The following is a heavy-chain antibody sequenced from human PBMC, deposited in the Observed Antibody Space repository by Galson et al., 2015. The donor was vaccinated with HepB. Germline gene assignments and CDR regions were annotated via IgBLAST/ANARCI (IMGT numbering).Heavy chain of an antibody. CDR3: ARVTGRAVVVVDDAFDI. V-gene: IGHV1-2*02. CDR1: GYTFTGYY. CDR2: INPNSGGT. Sequence: SVKVSCKASGYTFTGYYMHWVRQAPGQGLEWMGWINPNSGGTNYAQKFQGRVTMTRDTSISTAYMELSRLRSDDTAVYYCARVTGRAVVVVDDAFDIWGQGTMVTVSS. J-gene: IGHJ3*02. D-gene: IGHD3-22*01.